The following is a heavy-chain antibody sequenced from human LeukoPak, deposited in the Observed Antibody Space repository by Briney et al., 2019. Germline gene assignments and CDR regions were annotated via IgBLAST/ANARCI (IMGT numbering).Heavy chain of an antibody. J-gene: IGHJ4*02. Sequence: PSDTLSLTCAVYGGSYSGYYWSWIRQPPGKGLEWNGEINHSGSTNYIPSLKSRVTISVDTSMNQFALKLSSVTAADTAVYYCARLAVAGRDYDYWGQGTLVTVSS. CDR1: GGSYSGYY. CDR2: INHSGST. CDR3: ARLAVAGRDYDY. D-gene: IGHD6-19*01. V-gene: IGHV4-34*01.